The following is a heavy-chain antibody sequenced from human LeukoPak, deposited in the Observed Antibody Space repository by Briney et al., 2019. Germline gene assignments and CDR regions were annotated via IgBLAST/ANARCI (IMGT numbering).Heavy chain of an antibody. CDR1: GGSISSSSYY. D-gene: IGHD3-9*01. Sequence: SETLSLTCTVSGGSISSSSYYWGWIRQPPGKGLEWIGSIYYSGSTYYNPSLKSRVTISVDTSKNQFSLKLSSVTAADTAVYYCARTYRYFDWLGHSYYFDYWGQGTLVTVSS. CDR3: ARTYRYFDWLGHSYYFDY. V-gene: IGHV4-39*01. CDR2: IYYSGST. J-gene: IGHJ4*02.